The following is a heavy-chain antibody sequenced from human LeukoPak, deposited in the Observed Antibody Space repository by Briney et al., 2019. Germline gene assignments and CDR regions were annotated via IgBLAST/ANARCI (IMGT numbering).Heavy chain of an antibody. CDR1: GYTFTNYY. D-gene: IGHD6-6*01. J-gene: IGHJ4*02. CDR3: ARVGGGYSSASGRDY. CDR2: IDPSNGRT. Sequence: GTSVKVSCKASGYTFTNYYMHWVRQAPGQGLEWMGIIDPSNGRTSYAQKFQGRVTVTSDPSTNPVFMDLSSLRSDDTAVYHCARVGGGYSSASGRDYWGQGTLVTVSS. V-gene: IGHV1-46*03.